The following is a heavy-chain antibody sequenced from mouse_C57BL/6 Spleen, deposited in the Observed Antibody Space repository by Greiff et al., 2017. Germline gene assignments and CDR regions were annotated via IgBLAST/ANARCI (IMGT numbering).Heavy chain of an antibody. Sequence: VQLQQPGAELVKPGASVKLSCKASGYTFTSYWMHWVKQRPGQGLEWIGMIHPNSGSTNYNEKFKSKATLTVDKSSSTAYMQLSSLTSEDSAVYYCARGTTVVATGYFDVWGTGTTVTVSS. CDR2: IHPNSGST. J-gene: IGHJ1*03. D-gene: IGHD1-1*01. CDR1: GYTFTSYW. CDR3: ARGTTVVATGYFDV. V-gene: IGHV1-64*01.